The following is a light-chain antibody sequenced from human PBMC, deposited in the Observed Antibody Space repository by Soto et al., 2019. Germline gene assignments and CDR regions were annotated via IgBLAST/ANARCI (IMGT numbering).Light chain of an antibody. V-gene: IGKV1-39*01. Sequence: DIPLTQSPSSLSASVGDRVTITCRASQSVSSYLNWYQQKPGKAPNLLIYAASSLQSGVPSRFSGSGSGTEFTLAISSLQPEDFATYYCQQSYSLPRTFGQGTKVGIK. CDR2: AAS. CDR1: QSVSSY. CDR3: QQSYSLPRT. J-gene: IGKJ1*01.